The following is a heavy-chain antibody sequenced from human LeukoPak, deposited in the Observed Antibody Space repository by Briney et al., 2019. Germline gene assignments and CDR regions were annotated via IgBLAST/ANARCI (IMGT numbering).Heavy chain of an antibody. CDR2: IIGGAGST. J-gene: IGHJ4*02. D-gene: IGHD2-2*01. Sequence: GGSLRLSCAASGFPFNNHGMSWVRQAPGKGLEWVSGIIGGAGSTYYADSVKGRFTISGDNSKNTLFLQMNSLRAEDTAVYYCAHGAMYQLDYWGQGSLVTVSS. CDR3: AHGAMYQLDY. CDR1: GFPFNNHG. V-gene: IGHV3-23*01.